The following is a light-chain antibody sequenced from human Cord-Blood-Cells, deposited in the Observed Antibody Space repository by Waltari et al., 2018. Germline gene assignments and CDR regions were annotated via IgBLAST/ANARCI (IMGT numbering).Light chain of an antibody. V-gene: IGLV1-47*02. CDR1: RSNLGRNS. CDR3: AAWDDSLSGRV. CDR2: SNN. Sequence: QSVLPQPPSASGTPGQRVTISCSGSRSNLGRNSVYWYQQLPGPAPKLLIYSNNQRPSGVPDRFSGSKSGTSASLAISGLRSEDEADYYCAAWDDSLSGRVFGGGTKLTVL. J-gene: IGLJ3*02.